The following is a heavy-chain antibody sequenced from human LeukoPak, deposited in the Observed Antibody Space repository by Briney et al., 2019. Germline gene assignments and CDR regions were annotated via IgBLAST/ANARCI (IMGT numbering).Heavy chain of an antibody. CDR1: GGSISTNNW. J-gene: IGHJ4*02. CDR3: AKGPVAVAGYYFDH. V-gene: IGHV4-4*02. Sequence: PSETLSLTCAVSGGSISTNNWWSWVRQPPGKGLEWIGEIYHTGSTNYSPSLRSRVTMSIDKSNNQFSLNLNSVTAADTAVYYCAKGPVAVAGYYFDHWGQGTLVTVSS. D-gene: IGHD6-19*01. CDR2: IYHTGST.